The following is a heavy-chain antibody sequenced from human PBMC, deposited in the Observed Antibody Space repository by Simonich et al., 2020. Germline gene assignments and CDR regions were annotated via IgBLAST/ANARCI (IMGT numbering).Heavy chain of an antibody. V-gene: IGHV3-74*01. CDR1: GFTFLSYW. J-gene: IGHJ4*02. CDR3: ARNRLDY. CDR2: INSEGSST. Sequence: EVQLVESGGGLVQPGGSLRLSCAASGFTFLSYWMHWVRQAPGKGRAWATRINSEGSSTSYADSVKGRFTIARDNAKNTLYLQMNSLRAEDTAVYYCARNRLDYWGQGTLVTVSS.